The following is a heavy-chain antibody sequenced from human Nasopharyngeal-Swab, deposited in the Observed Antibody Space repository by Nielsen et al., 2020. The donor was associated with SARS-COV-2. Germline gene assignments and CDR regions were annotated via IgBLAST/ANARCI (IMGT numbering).Heavy chain of an antibody. Sequence: GGSLRLSCAASGLTFSSYAMHWVRQAPGKGLEWVAVISYDGSNKYYADSVKGRFTISRDNSKNTLYLQMNSLRAEDTAVYYCARAEVAAAYFDYWGQGTLVTVSS. CDR1: GLTFSSYA. CDR3: ARAEVAAAYFDY. D-gene: IGHD6-13*01. CDR2: ISYDGSNK. J-gene: IGHJ4*02. V-gene: IGHV3-30*04.